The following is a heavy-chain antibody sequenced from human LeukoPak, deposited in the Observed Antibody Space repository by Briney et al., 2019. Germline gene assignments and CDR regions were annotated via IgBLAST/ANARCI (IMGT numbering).Heavy chain of an antibody. D-gene: IGHD3-10*01. V-gene: IGHV4-39*01. J-gene: IGHJ5*02. CDR2: IYFSGET. CDR1: GDSISDRYYY. CDR3: ARRGSLLWFDP. Sequence: SETLSLTCTVSGDSISDRYYYWAWIRQPPGKGLEWIGSIYFSGETYYNLSLRSRVTISVDTSKNQFSLTLTSVTVADTSVYYCARRGSLLWFDPWGQGTLVTVSS.